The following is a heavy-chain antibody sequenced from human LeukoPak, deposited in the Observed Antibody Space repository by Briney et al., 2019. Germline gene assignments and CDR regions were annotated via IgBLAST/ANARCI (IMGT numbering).Heavy chain of an antibody. CDR1: GFTVSSKY. V-gene: IGHV3-66*02. CDR2: IFSGDNT. D-gene: IGHD2-2*01. J-gene: IGHJ5*02. Sequence: GGSLRLSCAASGFTVSSKYMSWVRQAPGKGLEWVSVIFSGDNTYYADSVKGRFTISRDNSKNTLYLQMNSLRAEDTAVYYCARDFGRGYCSSTSCYGWFDPWGQGALVTVSS. CDR3: ARDFGRGYCSSTSCYGWFDP.